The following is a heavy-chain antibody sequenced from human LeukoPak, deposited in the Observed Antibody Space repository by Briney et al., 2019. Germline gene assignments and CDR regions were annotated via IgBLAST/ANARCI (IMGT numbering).Heavy chain of an antibody. CDR3: ARDPYSSGWYKDAFDI. V-gene: IGHV3-21*01. D-gene: IGHD6-19*01. CDR1: GFTFSSYS. J-gene: IGHJ3*02. Sequence: GGSLRLSCAASGFTFSSYSMNWVRQAPGKGLEWVSSISSSSSYIYYADSVKGRFTISRDNAQNSLFLQLNSLRAEDTAVYYCARDPYSSGWYKDAFDIWGQGTMVTVSS. CDR2: ISSSSSYI.